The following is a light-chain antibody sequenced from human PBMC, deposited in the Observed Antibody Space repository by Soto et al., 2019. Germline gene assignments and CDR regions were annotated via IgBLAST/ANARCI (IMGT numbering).Light chain of an antibody. V-gene: IGKV3-15*01. CDR3: QQFNDWPRT. Sequence: EVVITQSPAVLSVSPGAGANLSCRASQSIRNALAWYQQKPGQAPRLLIYGSSNRANGVPARFSASGSGTEFTLTITSLQSEDFAVYYCQQFNDWPRTFGQGTKVDIK. J-gene: IGKJ1*01. CDR1: QSIRNA. CDR2: GSS.